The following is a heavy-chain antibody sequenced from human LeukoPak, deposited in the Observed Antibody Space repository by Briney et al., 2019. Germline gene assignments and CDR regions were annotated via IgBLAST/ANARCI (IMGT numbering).Heavy chain of an antibody. CDR3: AGSGLKQPAALFDY. CDR2: IYYSGST. CDR1: GGSISSYY. V-gene: IGHV4-59*01. Sequence: SETLSLTCTVSGGSISSYYWSWIRQPPGKGLEWIGYIYYSGSTNYNPSLKSRVTISVDTSKNQFSLKLSSVTAADTAVYYCAGSGLKQPAALFDYWGQGTLVTISS. J-gene: IGHJ4*02. D-gene: IGHD1/OR15-1a*01.